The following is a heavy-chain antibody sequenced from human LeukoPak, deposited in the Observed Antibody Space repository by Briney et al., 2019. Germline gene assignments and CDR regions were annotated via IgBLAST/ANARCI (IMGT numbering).Heavy chain of an antibody. CDR3: ARLSSLANIAARGRTWLDP. Sequence: SETLSLTCTVSGFSISSGFYWGWIRQPPGKGLEWIGNIHYSGSTYYKPSLKSRVTISVDTSKNQFSLKLSSVTAADTAVYYCARLSSLANIAARGRTWLDPWGQGSLVTVSS. V-gene: IGHV4-38-2*02. CDR1: GFSISSGFY. CDR2: IHYSGST. J-gene: IGHJ5*02. D-gene: IGHD6-6*01.